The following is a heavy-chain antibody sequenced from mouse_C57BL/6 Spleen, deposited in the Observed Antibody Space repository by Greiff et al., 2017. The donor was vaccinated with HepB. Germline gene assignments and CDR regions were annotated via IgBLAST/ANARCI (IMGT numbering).Heavy chain of an antibody. CDR2: ISDGGSYT. Sequence: DVMLVESGGGLVKPGGSLKLSCAASGFTFSSYAMSWVRQTPEKRLEWVATISDGGSYTYYPDNVKGRFTISRDNAKNNLYLQMSHLKSEDTAIYYCARDPLTGFFFDYWGQGTTLTVSS. CDR1: GFTFSSYA. CDR3: ARDPLTGFFFDY. D-gene: IGHD4-1*01. J-gene: IGHJ2*01. V-gene: IGHV5-4*01.